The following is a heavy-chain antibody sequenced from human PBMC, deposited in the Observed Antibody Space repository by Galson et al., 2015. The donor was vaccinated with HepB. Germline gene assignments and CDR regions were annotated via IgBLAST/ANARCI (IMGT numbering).Heavy chain of an antibody. Sequence: SLRLSCAASGFTFSTSAMCWVRQAPGKGLEYVSAIGDNGGGIYYADSVKGRFTISRDNFKNTLYLQMSSLRTEDTAVYFCVKDLAYYDFWSGYYAFDMWGQGTMVTVSS. D-gene: IGHD3-3*01. V-gene: IGHV3-64D*06. J-gene: IGHJ3*02. CDR1: GFTFSTSA. CDR2: IGDNGGGI. CDR3: VKDLAYYDFWSGYYAFDM.